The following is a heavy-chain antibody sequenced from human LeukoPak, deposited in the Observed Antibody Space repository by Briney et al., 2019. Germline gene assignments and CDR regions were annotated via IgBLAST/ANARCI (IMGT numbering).Heavy chain of an antibody. Sequence: GGSLRLSCAASGFTFDDYAMHWVRQAPGKGLEWVSGISWNSGSIGYADSVKGRFTISRDNAKNSLYLQMSSLRAEDTALYYCAKVRGYSYGYFDYWGQGTLVTVSS. D-gene: IGHD5-18*01. J-gene: IGHJ4*02. CDR3: AKVRGYSYGYFDY. CDR2: ISWNSGSI. CDR1: GFTFDDYA. V-gene: IGHV3-9*01.